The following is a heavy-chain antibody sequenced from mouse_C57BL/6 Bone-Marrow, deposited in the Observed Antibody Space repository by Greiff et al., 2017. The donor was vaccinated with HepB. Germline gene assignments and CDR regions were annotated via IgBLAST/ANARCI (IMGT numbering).Heavy chain of an antibody. Sequence: DVHLVESGGDLVKPGGSLKLSCAASGFTFSSYGMSWVRQTPDKRLEWVATISSGGSYTYYPDSVKGRFTISRDNAKNTLYLQMSSLKSEDTAMYYCARTSGYYYGSSFDYWGQGTTLTVS. D-gene: IGHD1-1*01. CDR1: GFTFSSYG. J-gene: IGHJ2*01. CDR2: ISSGGSYT. CDR3: ARTSGYYYGSSFDY. V-gene: IGHV5-6*01.